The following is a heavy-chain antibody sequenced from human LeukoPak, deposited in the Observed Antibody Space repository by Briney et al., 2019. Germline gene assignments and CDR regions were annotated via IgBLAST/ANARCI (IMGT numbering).Heavy chain of an antibody. J-gene: IGHJ4*02. D-gene: IGHD3-22*01. CDR1: GGTFSSYA. CDR2: IIPIFGTA. Sequence: ASVKVSCKASGGTFSSYAISWVRQAPGQGLEWMGGIIPIFGTANYAQKFQGRVTITTDESTSTAYMELSRLRSEDTAVYYCATAGGSSGYHNFDYWGQGTLVTVSS. CDR3: ATAGGSSGYHNFDY. V-gene: IGHV1-69*05.